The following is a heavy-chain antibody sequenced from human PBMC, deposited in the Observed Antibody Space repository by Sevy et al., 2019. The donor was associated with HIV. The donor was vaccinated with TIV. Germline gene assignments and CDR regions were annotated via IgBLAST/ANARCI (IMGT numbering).Heavy chain of an antibody. CDR1: GYTFTSYA. J-gene: IGHJ4*02. Sequence: ASVKVSCKASGYTFTSYAIHWVRQAPGQRLEWMGWINPGNGNTKYSQKFQGRVTITRDTSPSTTNMELSSLTSEDTGAYYCARSVIPTAVFDYWGRGTLVTVSS. D-gene: IGHD2-2*01. V-gene: IGHV1-3*01. CDR2: INPGNGNT. CDR3: ARSVIPTAVFDY.